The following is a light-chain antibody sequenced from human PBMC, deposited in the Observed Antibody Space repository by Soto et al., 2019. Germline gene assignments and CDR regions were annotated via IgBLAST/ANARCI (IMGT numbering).Light chain of an antibody. V-gene: IGKV2-28*01. Sequence: DVVMTQSPLSLPVTPGEPASISCRSSQSLLHTNGYNYLDWYLQKPGQSPQLLIYLGSNRASGVPGRFSGSGSGKDFTLKISRVQAGDVGVYYCMQALHTPPVTFGGGTKLEIK. CDR1: QSLLHTNGYNY. J-gene: IGKJ4*01. CDR3: MQALHTPPVT. CDR2: LGS.